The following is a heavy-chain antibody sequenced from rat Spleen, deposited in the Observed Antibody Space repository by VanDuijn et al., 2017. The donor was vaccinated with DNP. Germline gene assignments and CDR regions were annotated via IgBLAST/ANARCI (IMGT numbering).Heavy chain of an antibody. Sequence: EVQLVESGGGLVQPGNSLKLSCAASGFTFSDYAMAWVRQAPTKGLEWVAAISASGGSTSYRDSVKGRFIISRDNAKGTLYLQMDSLRSEDTATYYCTTDFERGYWGQGVMVTVSS. J-gene: IGHJ2*01. V-gene: IGHV5S23*01. CDR2: ISASGGST. CDR3: TTDFERGY. CDR1: GFTFSDYA.